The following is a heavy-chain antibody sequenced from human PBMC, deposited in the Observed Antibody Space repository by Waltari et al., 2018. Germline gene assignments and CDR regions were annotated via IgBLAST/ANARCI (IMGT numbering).Heavy chain of an antibody. CDR3: AMATIPGTFVY. Sequence: QVQLQQWGAGLLKPSETLSLTCAVYGGSFSGYYWSWIRQPPGKGLEWIGEINHSGSTNYNPSLKSRVTISVDTSKNQCTLKLSSVTAADTAVYYCAMATIPGTFVYWGQGTLVTVSS. J-gene: IGHJ4*02. CDR1: GGSFSGYY. D-gene: IGHD5-12*01. V-gene: IGHV4-34*01. CDR2: INHSGST.